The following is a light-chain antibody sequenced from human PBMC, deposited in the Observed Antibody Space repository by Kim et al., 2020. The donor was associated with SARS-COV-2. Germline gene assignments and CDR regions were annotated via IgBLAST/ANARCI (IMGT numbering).Light chain of an antibody. CDR3: HSYAGNNNLV. Sequence: QSALTQPPSASGSPGQSVTISCTGTSSDVGLYNFVSWYQHHPGKAPKPIIYEVTKRPSGVPDRFSGSKSGNTASLTVSGLQAEDEADYYCHSYAGNNNLVFGGGTKLTFL. CDR1: SSDVGLYNF. J-gene: IGLJ3*02. CDR2: EVT. V-gene: IGLV2-8*01.